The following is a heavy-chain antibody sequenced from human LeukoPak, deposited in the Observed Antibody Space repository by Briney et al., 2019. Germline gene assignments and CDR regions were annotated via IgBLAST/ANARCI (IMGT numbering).Heavy chain of an antibody. CDR3: ATGSLKRGDSYGPHFDY. Sequence: PGGSLRLFCAASGFTVSSNYMSWGRQAPGKGLEWVSVIYSGGSTYYADSVKGRFTISRDNSKNTLYLQMNSLRAEDTAVYYCATGSLKRGDSYGPHFDYWGQGTLVTVSS. V-gene: IGHV3-53*01. CDR2: IYSGGST. D-gene: IGHD5-18*01. J-gene: IGHJ4*02. CDR1: GFTVSSNY.